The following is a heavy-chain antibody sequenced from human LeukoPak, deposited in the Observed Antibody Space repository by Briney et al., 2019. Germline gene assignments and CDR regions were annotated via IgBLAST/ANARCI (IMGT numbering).Heavy chain of an antibody. Sequence: PSETLSLTCTVSGGSISSGGYYWSCIRQPPGKGLEWIGYIYHSGSTYYNPSLKSRVTISVDRSKNQFSLKLSSVTAADTAVYYCARAPQQLATPFDYWGQGTLVTVSS. CDR3: ARAPQQLATPFDY. D-gene: IGHD6-6*01. CDR1: GGSISSGGYY. J-gene: IGHJ4*02. CDR2: IYHSGST. V-gene: IGHV4-30-2*01.